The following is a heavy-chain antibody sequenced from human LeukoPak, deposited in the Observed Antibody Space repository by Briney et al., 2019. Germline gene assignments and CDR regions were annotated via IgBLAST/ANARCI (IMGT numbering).Heavy chain of an antibody. J-gene: IGHJ4*02. CDR2: IYSGGST. CDR1: GFTVSSNY. Sequence: PGGSPRLSCAASGFTVSSNYMSWVRQAPGKGLEWVSVIYSGGSTYYADSVKGRFTISRDNSKNTLYLQMNSLRAEDTAVYYCARDLYYGSGSYLGDYWGQGTLVTVSS. D-gene: IGHD3-10*01. V-gene: IGHV3-66*01. CDR3: ARDLYYGSGSYLGDY.